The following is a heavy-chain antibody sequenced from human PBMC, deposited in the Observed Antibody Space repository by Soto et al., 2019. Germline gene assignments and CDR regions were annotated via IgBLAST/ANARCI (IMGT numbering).Heavy chain of an antibody. J-gene: IGHJ4*02. CDR1: GFTFSNYA. V-gene: IGHV3-7*02. CDR3: ASNTYYDDSSGYFDY. CDR2: IKQDGSEK. D-gene: IGHD3-22*01. Sequence: GGSLRLSCAASGFTFSNYAMSWVRQAPGKGLEWVANIKQDGSEKYYVDSVKGRFTISRDNAKNSLYLQMSSLRAEDTAIYYCASNTYYDDSSGYFDYWGQGTLVTVSS.